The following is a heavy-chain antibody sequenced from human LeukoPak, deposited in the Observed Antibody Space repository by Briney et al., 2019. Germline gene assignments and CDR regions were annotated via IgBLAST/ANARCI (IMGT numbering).Heavy chain of an antibody. V-gene: IGHV3-23*01. J-gene: IGHJ5*02. CDR2: ISGSGGST. CDR3: AKVDVGYSSSGNWFDP. D-gene: IGHD6-6*01. CDR1: GFTFSSYA. Sequence: PGGSLRLSCAASGFTFSSYAMSWVRQAPGKGLEWVSAISGSGGSTYYADSVKGRFTISRDNSKNTLYLQMNSLRAEDTAVYYCAKVDVGYSSSGNWFDPWGQGTLVTVSS.